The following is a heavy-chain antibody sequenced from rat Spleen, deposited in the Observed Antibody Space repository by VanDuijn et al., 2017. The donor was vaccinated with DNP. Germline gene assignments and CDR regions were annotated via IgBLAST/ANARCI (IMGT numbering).Heavy chain of an antibody. CDR3: ARYYYSGDWYFDF. CDR2: ISYSGDS. CDR1: GYSITSYY. D-gene: IGHD1-1*01. Sequence: EVHLQESGPGLVKPSQSLSLTCSVTGYSITSYYWGWIRKFPGNKMEWLGHISYSGDSDYNPSLKSRISITRDTSKNQFFLQLNSVTTEDTATYYCARYYYSGDWYFDFWGPGTMVTVSS. V-gene: IGHV3-1*01. J-gene: IGHJ1*01.